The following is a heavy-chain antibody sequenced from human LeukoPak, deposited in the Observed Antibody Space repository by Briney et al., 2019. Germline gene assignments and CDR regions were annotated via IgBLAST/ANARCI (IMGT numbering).Heavy chain of an antibody. V-gene: IGHV4-59*12. CDR3: ARDAYGSGSNWFDP. D-gene: IGHD3-10*01. CDR2: IHDSGST. CDR1: GATISSYY. J-gene: IGHJ5*02. Sequence: SETLSLTCTVSGATISSYYWNWIRQPPGKGLEWIGYIHDSGSTKYNPSLKTRVTISVDTSKNQFSLKLSSVTAADTAVYYCARDAYGSGSNWFDPWGQGTLVTVSS.